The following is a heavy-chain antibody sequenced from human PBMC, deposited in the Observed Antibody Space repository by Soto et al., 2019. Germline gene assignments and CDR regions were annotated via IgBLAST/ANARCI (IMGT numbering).Heavy chain of an antibody. D-gene: IGHD3-22*01. CDR2: IYWNVDK. Sequence: GPTLVNGTQSLTQTVNFSLFSLSINRGGVRWISQPPGKALEWLALIYWNVDKRYSPSLKSRLTITKDTSKNQVVLTMTNMDPVDTATYYCAHSEYCDSSGSAAFDIWGQGTIDTVTS. J-gene: IGHJ3*02. CDR3: AHSEYCDSSGSAAFDI. V-gene: IGHV2-5*01. CDR1: LFSLSINRGG.